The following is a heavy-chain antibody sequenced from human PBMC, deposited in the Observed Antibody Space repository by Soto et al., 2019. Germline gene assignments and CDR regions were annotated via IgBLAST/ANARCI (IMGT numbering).Heavy chain of an antibody. CDR3: AKDLARYDILTGYHYGGLIDY. Sequence: GGSLRLSCAASGFTFSSYGMHWVRQAPGKGLEWVAVISYDGSNKYYADSVKGRFTISRDNSKNTLYLQMNSLRAEDTAVYYCAKDLARYDILTGYHYGGLIDYWGQGTLVTVSS. J-gene: IGHJ4*02. CDR2: ISYDGSNK. V-gene: IGHV3-30*18. CDR1: GFTFSSYG. D-gene: IGHD3-9*01.